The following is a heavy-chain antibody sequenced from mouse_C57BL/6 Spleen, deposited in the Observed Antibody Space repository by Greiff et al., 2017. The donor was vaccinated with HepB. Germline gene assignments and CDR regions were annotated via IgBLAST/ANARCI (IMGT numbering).Heavy chain of an antibody. CDR1: GYTFTDYE. V-gene: IGHV1-15*01. Sequence: QVQLQQSGAELVRPGASVTLSCKASGYTFTDYEMHWVKQTPVHGLEWIGAIDPETGGTAYNQKFKGKAILTADKSSSTAYMELRSLTSEDSAVYYCTRLGGKRGDDYDGVDYWGQGTTLTVSS. D-gene: IGHD2-4*01. CDR3: TRLGGKRGDDYDGVDY. J-gene: IGHJ2*01. CDR2: IDPETGGT.